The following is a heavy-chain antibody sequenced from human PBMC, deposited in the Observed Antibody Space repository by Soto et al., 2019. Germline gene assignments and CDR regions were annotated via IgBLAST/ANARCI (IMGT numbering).Heavy chain of an antibody. Sequence: PGESLKISCQGSGYSFTRYWIGWVREVPGKGLEWMGIIYPGDSDTRYSPSFQGQVTISADKSISTAYLQWSSLKASDTAMYYCARSLTGYYYYYGMDVWGQGTTVTVSS. CDR1: GYSFTRYW. V-gene: IGHV5-51*01. J-gene: IGHJ6*02. D-gene: IGHD3-10*01. CDR3: ARSLTGYYYYYGMDV. CDR2: IYPGDSDT.